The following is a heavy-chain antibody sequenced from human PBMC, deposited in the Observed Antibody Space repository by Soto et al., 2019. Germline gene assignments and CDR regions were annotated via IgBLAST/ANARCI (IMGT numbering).Heavy chain of an antibody. CDR2: IYHSGSN. Sequence: QVQLQESGPGLVKPSGTLSLTCAVSGGSISSSNWWSWVRQPPGKGLEWIGEIYHSGSNNYNPSLKSRVTISVEKSKNQFSLKLSSVTAADTAVYYCARRGYCTSGVCYYGMDVWGQGTTVTVSS. V-gene: IGHV4-4*02. J-gene: IGHJ6*02. CDR3: ARRGYCTSGVCYYGMDV. D-gene: IGHD2-8*01. CDR1: GGSISSSNW.